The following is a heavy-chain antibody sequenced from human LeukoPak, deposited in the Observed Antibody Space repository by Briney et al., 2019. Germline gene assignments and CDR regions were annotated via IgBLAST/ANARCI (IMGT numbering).Heavy chain of an antibody. Sequence: GGSLRLSCAASGFTFSNYEMIWVRQAPGKGLEWVGNIQPDGSEQYPVDSVKGRFTISRDNSRKLLFLQMNSLRVEDTAVYYCASQSYARFDPWGQGTLVTVSS. V-gene: IGHV3-7*01. CDR1: GFTFSNYE. CDR3: ASQSYARFDP. CDR2: IQPDGSEQ. J-gene: IGHJ5*02. D-gene: IGHD3-16*01.